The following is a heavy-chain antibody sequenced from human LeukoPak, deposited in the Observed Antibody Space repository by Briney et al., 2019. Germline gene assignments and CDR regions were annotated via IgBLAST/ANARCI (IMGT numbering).Heavy chain of an antibody. J-gene: IGHJ4*02. CDR1: GFTFSSYV. Sequence: GGSLRLSCAASGFTFSSYVMSWVRQAPGKGLEWVSCISSSSSYIYYADSVKGRFTTSRDNAKSSLYLQMNSLRAEDTAVYYCARDLRSSGYYAFGYWGQGTLVTVSS. D-gene: IGHD3-22*01. CDR2: ISSSSSYI. V-gene: IGHV3-21*01. CDR3: ARDLRSSGYYAFGY.